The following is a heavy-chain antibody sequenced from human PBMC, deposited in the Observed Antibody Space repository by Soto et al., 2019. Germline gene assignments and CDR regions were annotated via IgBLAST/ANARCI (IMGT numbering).Heavy chain of an antibody. D-gene: IGHD2-2*01. CDR1: GFTFSNAW. J-gene: IGHJ4*02. Sequence: EVQLVESGGGLVKPGGSLRLSCAASGFTFSNAWMSWVRQAPGKGLEWVGRIKSKTDGMTTDYAAPVKGRFTISRDDSKNTLYLQMNSLKTEDTAVYYWTTEEDIVVVPAASGFDYWGQGTLVTVS. V-gene: IGHV3-15*01. CDR3: TTEEDIVVVPAASGFDY. CDR2: IKSKTDGMTT.